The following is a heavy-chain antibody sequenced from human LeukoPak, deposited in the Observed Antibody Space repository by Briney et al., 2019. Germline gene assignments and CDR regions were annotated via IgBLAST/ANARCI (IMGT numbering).Heavy chain of an antibody. J-gene: IGHJ4*02. D-gene: IGHD1-26*01. V-gene: IGHV3-74*01. Sequence: GGSLRLSCAASGFTLSSYWMHWVRQAPGKGLVWVSRINSDGSSTSYADSVKGRFTISRDNAKNTLYLQMNSLRAEDTAVYYCARVSPRVGATYYFDYWGQGTLVTVSS. CDR2: INSDGSST. CDR3: ARVSPRVGATYYFDY. CDR1: GFTLSSYW.